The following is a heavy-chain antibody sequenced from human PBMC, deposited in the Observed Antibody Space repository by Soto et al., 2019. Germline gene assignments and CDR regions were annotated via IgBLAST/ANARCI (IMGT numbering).Heavy chain of an antibody. D-gene: IGHD5-18*01. J-gene: IGHJ4*02. V-gene: IGHV1-18*01. CDR3: ERGGRNTAAPY. CDR1: GYTFTSYG. Sequence: QVQLVQSGAEVKKPGASVKVSCKASGYTFTSYGISWVRQAPGQGLEYMGWISAYNGNTNYAQNLQGRVTMTTDTSTGRASVELRGLGSDDTALYYCERGGRNTAAPYWAQGTLVAVSS. CDR2: ISAYNGNT.